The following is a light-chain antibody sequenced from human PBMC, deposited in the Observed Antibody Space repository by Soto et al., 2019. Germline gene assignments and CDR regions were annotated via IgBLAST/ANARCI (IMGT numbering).Light chain of an antibody. CDR2: GIS. V-gene: IGKV3-20*01. CDR1: QSITSTY. J-gene: IGKJ5*01. Sequence: EIVLTQSPGTLSLSPGEGATLACRASQSITSTYFAWYQQKPGQAPRLLIYGISTRATGIPDRFSGSGSGTEFTLTIRSLQSEDYAVYYCQQYDKWPITFGQGTRLEIK. CDR3: QQYDKWPIT.